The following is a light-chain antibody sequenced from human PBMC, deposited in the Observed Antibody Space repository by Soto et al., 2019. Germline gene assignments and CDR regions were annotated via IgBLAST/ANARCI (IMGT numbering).Light chain of an antibody. J-gene: IGLJ2*01. V-gene: IGLV2-14*01. CDR3: SSYTSSSTRV. Sequence: QSALTQPASVSGSPGQSITISCTGTSSDVGGYNYVSWYQQHPGKSPKRMIDEVSNRPSGVSNRCAVSKSGNTASLTISGLQDEDEADYYCSSYTSSSTRVFGGGTKLTVL. CDR2: EVS. CDR1: SSDVGGYNY.